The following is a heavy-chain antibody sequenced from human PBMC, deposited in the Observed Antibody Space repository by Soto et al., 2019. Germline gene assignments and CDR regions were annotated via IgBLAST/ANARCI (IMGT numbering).Heavy chain of an antibody. Sequence: SETLSLTCTVSGGSISSGDYYWSWIRQPPGKGLEWIGYIYYSGSTYYNPSLKSRVTISVDTSKNQFSLKLSSVTAADTAVYYCARDRVRFYYYYYGMDVWGQGTTVTVSS. D-gene: IGHD3-16*01. CDR3: ARDRVRFYYYYYGMDV. V-gene: IGHV4-30-4*01. CDR1: GGSISSGDYY. CDR2: IYYSGST. J-gene: IGHJ6*02.